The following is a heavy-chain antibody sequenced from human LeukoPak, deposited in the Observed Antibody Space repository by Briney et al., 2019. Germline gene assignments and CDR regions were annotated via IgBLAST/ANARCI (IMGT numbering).Heavy chain of an antibody. V-gene: IGHV1-69*13. D-gene: IGHD6-13*01. CDR1: GGTFSSYA. J-gene: IGHJ6*03. CDR2: IIPIFGTA. Sequence: AASVKVSCKASGGTFSSYAISWVRQAPGQGLEWMGGIIPIFGTANYAQKFQGRVTITADESTSTAYMELSSLRSEDTAVYYCARGPSSWYFDYYYYMDVWGKGTTVTISS. CDR3: ARGPSSWYFDYYYYMDV.